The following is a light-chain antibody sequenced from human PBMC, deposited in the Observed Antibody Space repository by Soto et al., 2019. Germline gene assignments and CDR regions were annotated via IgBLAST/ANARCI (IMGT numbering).Light chain of an antibody. CDR1: QDIRGA. CDR3: QQFNVYTIT. J-gene: IGKJ5*01. Sequence: AIQLTQSPSSLSASVGDRVTITCRASQDIRGALAWYQQKPGKAPKLLIYDVSSLESGVPSRFRGSGSGTDFTFTISSLHPEDFATYYCQQFNVYTITFGQGTRLEIK. CDR2: DVS. V-gene: IGKV1-13*02.